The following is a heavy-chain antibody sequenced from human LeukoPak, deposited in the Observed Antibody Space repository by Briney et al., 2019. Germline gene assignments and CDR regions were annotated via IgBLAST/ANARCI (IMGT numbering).Heavy chain of an antibody. CDR2: IIPVFGTT. CDR1: GGTFSSYA. Sequence: SVKVSCKASGGTFSSYAVSWVRLTPGQGLEWLGGIIPVFGTTTYAQKFQAKVTMTADKSTNTAYLEISSLTSDDTAVYYCARVWFGELLEINYYMDVWGKGTTVTVSS. CDR3: ARVWFGELLEINYYMDV. V-gene: IGHV1-69*06. J-gene: IGHJ6*03. D-gene: IGHD3-10*01.